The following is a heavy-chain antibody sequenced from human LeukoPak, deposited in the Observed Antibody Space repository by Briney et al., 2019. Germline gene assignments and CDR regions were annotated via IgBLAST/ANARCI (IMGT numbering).Heavy chain of an antibody. V-gene: IGHV3-23*01. Sequence: GGSLRLSCAASGFTFSSYGMSWVRQAPGKGLEWVSAISGSGGSTYYADSVKGRFTISRDNSKNTLYLQMNSLIAEDTAVYYCAKASLRSLLWFGESLSRLDFDYWGQGTLVTVSS. D-gene: IGHD3-10*01. CDR3: AKASLRSLLWFGESLSRLDFDY. J-gene: IGHJ4*02. CDR1: GFTFSSYG. CDR2: ISGSGGST.